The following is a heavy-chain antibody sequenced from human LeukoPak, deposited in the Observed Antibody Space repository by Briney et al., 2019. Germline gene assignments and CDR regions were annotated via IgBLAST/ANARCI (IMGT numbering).Heavy chain of an antibody. CDR1: GYTFTCYY. V-gene: IGHV1-2*02. CDR3: ARGRDGYNLGYYYMDV. CDR2: INPNSGGT. Sequence: ASVKVSCKASGYTFTCYYMHWVRQAPGQGREWMGWINPNSGGTNYAQKFQGRVTMTRDTSISTAYMELSRLRSDDTAVYYCARGRDGYNLGYYYMDVWGKGPRSPSP. D-gene: IGHD5-24*01. J-gene: IGHJ6*03.